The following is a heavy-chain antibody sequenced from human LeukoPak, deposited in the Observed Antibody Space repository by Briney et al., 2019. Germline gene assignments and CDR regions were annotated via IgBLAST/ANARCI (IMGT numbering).Heavy chain of an antibody. J-gene: IGHJ4*02. CDR1: GFTFSSYA. CDR3: ARAPLGGIVVVPAATVDY. V-gene: IGHV3-30-3*01. D-gene: IGHD2-2*01. Sequence: GGSLRLSCAASGFTFSSYAMHWVRQAPGKGLEWAAVISYDGSNKYYADSVKGRFTISRDNSKNTLYLQMNSLRAEDTAVYYCARAPLGGIVVVPAATVDYWGQGTLVTVSS. CDR2: ISYDGSNK.